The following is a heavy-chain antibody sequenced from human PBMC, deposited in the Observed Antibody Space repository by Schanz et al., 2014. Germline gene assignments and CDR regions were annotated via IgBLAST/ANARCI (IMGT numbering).Heavy chain of an antibody. V-gene: IGHV3-33*08. J-gene: IGHJ2*01. CDR3: ARAGTGMAGWYFEL. Sequence: QVRLVESGGGVVQPGRSLRLSCAASGFTLSSYGMHWVRQAPGKGLEWVAFINSDGTKRFYADSVKSRFTISRDNSRNTLYLQMNSLRAEDTAVYYCARAGTGMAGWYFELWGRGTLVTVSS. D-gene: IGHD5-18*01. CDR1: GFTLSSYG. CDR2: INSDGTKR.